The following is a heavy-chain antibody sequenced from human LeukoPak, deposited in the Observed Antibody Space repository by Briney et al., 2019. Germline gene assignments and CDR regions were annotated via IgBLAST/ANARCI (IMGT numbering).Heavy chain of an antibody. CDR2: IYSGGST. J-gene: IGHJ5*02. Sequence: GGSLRLSCAASGFTVSSNYMSWVRQAPGKGLEWVSVIYSGGSTYYADSVKGRFTISRHNSKNTLYLQMNSLRAEDTAVYYCARRQFWSGYGVAGPAAKGNPFDPWGQGTLVTVSS. D-gene: IGHD3-3*02. CDR3: ARRQFWSGYGVAGPAAKGNPFDP. V-gene: IGHV3-53*04. CDR1: GFTVSSNY.